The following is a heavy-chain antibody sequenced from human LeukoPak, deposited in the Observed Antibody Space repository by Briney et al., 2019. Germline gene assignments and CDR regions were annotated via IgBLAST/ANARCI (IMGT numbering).Heavy chain of an antibody. D-gene: IGHD5-18*01. J-gene: IGHJ6*02. Sequence: GGSLKLSCAASGFTFSSYAMHWVRQAPGQGLEWMAGISSDGGSTYYAESVKGRVTMTRDKSKSTPYLELSSLRSEDTAVYYCARGHVDTAMFDTGIGGPLVHYYGMDVWGQGTTVTVSS. CDR2: ISSDGGST. CDR1: GFTFSSYA. CDR3: ARGHVDTAMFDTGIGGPLVHYYGMDV. V-gene: IGHV3-30*04.